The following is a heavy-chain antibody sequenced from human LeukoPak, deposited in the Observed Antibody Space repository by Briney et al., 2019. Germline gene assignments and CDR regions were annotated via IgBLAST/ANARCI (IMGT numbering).Heavy chain of an antibody. CDR2: ITRSSGTT. CDR1: GFTFSFYG. V-gene: IGHV3-23*01. CDR3: AKDHLPGRDYYYMDV. J-gene: IGHJ6*03. Sequence: GGSLRLSCVASGFTFSFYGMTWVRQAPGKGLEWVSRITRSSGTTYSADSVKGRFTISRDNSKNTLYLQMNSLRAEATALYYCAKDHLPGRDYYYMDVWGKGTTVTVSS.